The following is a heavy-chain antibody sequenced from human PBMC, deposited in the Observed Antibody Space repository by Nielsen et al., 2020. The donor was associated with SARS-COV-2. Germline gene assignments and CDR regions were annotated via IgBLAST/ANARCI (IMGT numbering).Heavy chain of an antibody. V-gene: IGHV4-30-2*01. CDR2: IYHSGST. CDR1: GGSISSGGYS. D-gene: IGHD3-22*01. J-gene: IGHJ4*02. Sequence: SETLSLTCAVSGGSISSGGYSWSWIRQPPGKGLEWIGYIYHSGSTYYNPSLKSRVTISVDTSKNQFSLKLSSVTAADTAVYYCARVLVIRGYYYFDYWGQGTLVTVSS. CDR3: ARVLVIRGYYYFDY.